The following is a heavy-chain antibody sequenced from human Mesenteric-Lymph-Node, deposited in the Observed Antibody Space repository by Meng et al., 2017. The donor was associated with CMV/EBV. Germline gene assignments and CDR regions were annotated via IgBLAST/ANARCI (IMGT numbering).Heavy chain of an antibody. Sequence: GGSLRLSCAASGFTFSSYSMNWVRQAPGKGLEWVSSISSSSSYIYYADSVKGRFTISRDNAKNSLYLQMNSLRAEDTAVYYCARDFSGPLPSYGMDVWGQGTTVTVSS. CDR2: ISSSSSYI. V-gene: IGHV3-21*01. CDR1: GFTFSSYS. D-gene: IGHD3-10*01. J-gene: IGHJ6*02. CDR3: ARDFSGPLPSYGMDV.